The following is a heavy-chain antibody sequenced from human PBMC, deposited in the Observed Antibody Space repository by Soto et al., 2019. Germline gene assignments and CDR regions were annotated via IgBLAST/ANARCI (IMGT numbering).Heavy chain of an antibody. CDR2: ISSSSSYI. Sequence: GGSLRLSCAASGFTFSSYSMNWVRQAPGKGLEWVSSISSSSSYIYYADSVKGRFTISRDNAKNSLYLQMNSLRAEDTAGYYCARDLYSLLKGVSKRSDYWGQGTLVTVSS. D-gene: IGHD2-8*01. CDR1: GFTFSSYS. CDR3: ARDLYSLLKGVSKRSDY. V-gene: IGHV3-21*01. J-gene: IGHJ4*02.